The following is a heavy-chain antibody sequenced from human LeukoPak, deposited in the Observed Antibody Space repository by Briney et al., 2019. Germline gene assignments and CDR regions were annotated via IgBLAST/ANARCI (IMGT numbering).Heavy chain of an antibody. Sequence: GGSLRLSCAASGFTFSTYWMSWVRQAPGKGLEWVASMKQDGTEEYYVDSVKGRFTISRDNSKNTLYLQMNSLRAEDTAVYYCAKDRHNWFDPWGQGTLVTVSS. CDR1: GFTFSTYW. CDR2: MKQDGTEE. V-gene: IGHV3-7*03. CDR3: AKDRHNWFDP. J-gene: IGHJ5*02.